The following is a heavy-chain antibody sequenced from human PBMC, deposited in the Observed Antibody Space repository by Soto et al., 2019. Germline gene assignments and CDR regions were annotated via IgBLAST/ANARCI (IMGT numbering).Heavy chain of an antibody. Sequence: VQLVESGGGLVQPGGSLRLSCAASGFTFSSYGMHWVRQAPGKGLEWVAVISYDGSNKYYADSVKGRFTISRDNSKNTLYLQMNSLRAEDTAVYYCARGSYYDSSGAGWFDPWGQGTLVTVSS. V-gene: IGHV3-30*03. CDR3: ARGSYYDSSGAGWFDP. CDR2: ISYDGSNK. D-gene: IGHD3-22*01. CDR1: GFTFSSYG. J-gene: IGHJ5*02.